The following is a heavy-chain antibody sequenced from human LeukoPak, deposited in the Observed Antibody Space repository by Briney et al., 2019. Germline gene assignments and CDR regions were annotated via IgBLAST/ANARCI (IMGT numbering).Heavy chain of an antibody. CDR2: IIPIFGTA. D-gene: IGHD3-9*01. CDR1: GGTFSSYA. V-gene: IGHV1-69*13. CDR3: ARDRLDYYDILTGNMDV. J-gene: IGHJ6*03. Sequence: SVKVSCKASGGTFSSYAISWVRQAPGQGLEWMGGIIPIFGTANYAQKFQGRVTITADESTSTAYMELSSLRSEDTAVYYCARDRLDYYDILTGNMDVWVKGTTVTISS.